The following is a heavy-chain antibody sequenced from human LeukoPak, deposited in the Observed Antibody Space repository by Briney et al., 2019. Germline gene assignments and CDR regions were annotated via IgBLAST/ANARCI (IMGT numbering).Heavy chain of an antibody. CDR2: IYPGDSDT. V-gene: IGHV5-51*01. J-gene: IGHJ5*02. CDR3: ARRYLQLWSSEVWFDP. D-gene: IGHD5-18*01. Sequence: GESLKISCKGSGYSFTSYWIGWVRQMPGKGLEWMGIIYPGDSDTRYSPSFQGQVTISADKSISTAYLQWSSLKASDTAMYYCARRYLQLWSSEVWFDPWGQGTLVTVSS. CDR1: GYSFTSYW.